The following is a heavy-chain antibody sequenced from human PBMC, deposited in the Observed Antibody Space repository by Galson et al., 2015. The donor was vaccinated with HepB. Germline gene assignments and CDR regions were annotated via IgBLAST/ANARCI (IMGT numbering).Heavy chain of an antibody. CDR1: GFMFSSYN. CDR2: ISSSSDYI. V-gene: IGHV3-21*06. D-gene: IGHD6-19*01. J-gene: IGHJ5*02. CDR3: ARDWGIAVAGTWWFDP. Sequence: LRLSCAASGFMFSSYNMNWVRQAPGKGLEWVSSISSSSDYIHYADSVKGRFTISRDNAKNTLYLQMNSLRAEDTAVYYCARDWGIAVAGTWWFDPWGQGTLVTVSS.